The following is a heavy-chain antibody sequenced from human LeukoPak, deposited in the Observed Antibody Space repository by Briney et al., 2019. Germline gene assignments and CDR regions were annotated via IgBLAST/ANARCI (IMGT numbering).Heavy chain of an antibody. CDR2: INPSGGST. CDR1: GYTFTSYY. J-gene: IGHJ4*02. Sequence: ASVKVSCQASGYTFTSYYIHWVRQAPGQGLEWMGIINPSGGSTSYAQKFQGRVTMTRDTSTSTVYMELSSLRSEDTAVYYCARVSSGQYCGGDCYSDYWGQGTLVTVSS. D-gene: IGHD2-21*02. CDR3: ARVSSGQYCGGDCYSDY. V-gene: IGHV1-46*01.